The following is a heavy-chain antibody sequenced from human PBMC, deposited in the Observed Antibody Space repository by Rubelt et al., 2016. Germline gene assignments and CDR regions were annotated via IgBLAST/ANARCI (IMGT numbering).Heavy chain of an antibody. CDR2: FDPEDGET. V-gene: IGHV1-24*01. CDR3: ATPTSYYNDIRGGGAFDI. D-gene: IGHD3-22*01. Sequence: KVSCKVSGYTLTELSMHWVRQAPGKGLEWMGGFDPEDGETIYAQKFQGRVTMTEGTSTDTAYMELSSLRSEDTAVYYCATPTSYYNDIRGGGAFDIWGQGTMVTVSS. CDR1: GYTLTELS. J-gene: IGHJ3*02.